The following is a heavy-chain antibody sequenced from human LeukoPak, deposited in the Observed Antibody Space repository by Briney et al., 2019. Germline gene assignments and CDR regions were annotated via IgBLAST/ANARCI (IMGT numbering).Heavy chain of an antibody. CDR1: GFTFSSYA. V-gene: IGHV3-23*01. D-gene: IGHD3-16*01. CDR2: LRGDGET. Sequence: GGSLTLSCAASGFTFSSYAMSWVRQAPARGLEWVSSLRGDGETFYADSVKGRFTLSRDESRNTVYLQMSNLRVEDTAEYFCAKASWVSSADAVLWGQGTLVTVSS. CDR3: AKASWVSSADAVL. J-gene: IGHJ4*02.